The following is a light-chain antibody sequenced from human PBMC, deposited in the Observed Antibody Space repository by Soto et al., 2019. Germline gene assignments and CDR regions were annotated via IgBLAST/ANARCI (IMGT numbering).Light chain of an antibody. V-gene: IGLV1-36*01. Sequence: QSVLTQPPSVSAAPRQRVTISWSGSNSNIGNNAVNWYQQVPGRAPKLLIHFDDRVPSGISYRFSGSKSGTSASLAISELQSEDEADYYCAAWDDSLNGPVFGGGTKLTVL. CDR1: NSNIGNNA. CDR3: AAWDDSLNGPV. J-gene: IGLJ3*02. CDR2: FDD.